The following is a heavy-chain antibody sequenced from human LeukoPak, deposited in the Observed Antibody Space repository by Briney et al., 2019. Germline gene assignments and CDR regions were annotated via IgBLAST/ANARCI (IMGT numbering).Heavy chain of an antibody. Sequence: GGSLRLSCAASGFTFSSYSMNWVRQAPGKGLEWVSSISSSSSYIYYADSVKGRFTISRDNAKNSLYLQMNSLRAEDTAVYYCARAGDWNDVEAFDIWGQGTMVTVSS. J-gene: IGHJ3*02. CDR1: GFTFSSYS. D-gene: IGHD1-1*01. CDR3: ARAGDWNDVEAFDI. V-gene: IGHV3-21*01. CDR2: ISSSSSYI.